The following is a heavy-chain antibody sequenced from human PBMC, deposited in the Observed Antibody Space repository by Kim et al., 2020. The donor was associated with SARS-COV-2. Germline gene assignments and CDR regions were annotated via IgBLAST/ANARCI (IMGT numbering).Heavy chain of an antibody. Sequence: SETLSLTCTVSGGSVSSGSYYWSWIRQPPGKGLEWIGYIYYSGSTNYNPSLKSRVTISVDTSKNQFSLKLRSVTAADTAVYYCARESVVVPAAIPYYYYGMDVWGQGTTVTVSS. J-gene: IGHJ6*02. CDR3: ARESVVVPAAIPYYYYGMDV. CDR2: IYYSGST. D-gene: IGHD2-2*01. V-gene: IGHV4-61*01. CDR1: GGSVSSGSYY.